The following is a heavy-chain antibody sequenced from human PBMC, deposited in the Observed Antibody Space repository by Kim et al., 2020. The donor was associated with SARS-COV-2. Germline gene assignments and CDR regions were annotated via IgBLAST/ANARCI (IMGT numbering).Heavy chain of an antibody. V-gene: IGHV1-46*01. D-gene: IGHD1-26*01. Sequence: FQGRVTMTRDTSTSTVYMELSSLRSEDTAVYYCARDKVLWSGSYSNYFDYWGQGTLVTVSS. CDR3: ARDKVLWSGSYSNYFDY. J-gene: IGHJ4*02.